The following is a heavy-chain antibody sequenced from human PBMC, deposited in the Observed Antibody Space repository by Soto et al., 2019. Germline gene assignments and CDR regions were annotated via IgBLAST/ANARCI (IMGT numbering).Heavy chain of an antibody. CDR2: IYYSGST. Sequence: SETLSLTCTVSGGSISSSSYYWGWIRQPPGKGLEWIGSIYYSGSTYYNPSLKSRVTISVDTSKNQFSLKLSSVTAADTAVYYCARHVTVAGILSVWFDLWGQRTLVTAPQ. J-gene: IGHJ5*02. CDR3: ARHVTVAGILSVWFDL. D-gene: IGHD6-19*01. V-gene: IGHV4-39*01. CDR1: GGSISSSSYY.